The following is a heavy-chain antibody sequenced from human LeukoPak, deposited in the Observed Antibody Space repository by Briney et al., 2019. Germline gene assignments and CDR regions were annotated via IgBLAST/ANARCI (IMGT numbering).Heavy chain of an antibody. Sequence: PGXXLKISCKGSGYIFTSYWIGWVRQVPGKGLEWMGIIYPGDSDTRYSPSFQGQVTISADKSISTAYLQWSSLKASDTAMYYCARGQLWRYYFDYWGQGTLVTVSS. CDR3: ARGQLWRYYFDY. J-gene: IGHJ4*02. V-gene: IGHV5-51*01. D-gene: IGHD5-18*01. CDR2: IYPGDSDT. CDR1: GYIFTSYW.